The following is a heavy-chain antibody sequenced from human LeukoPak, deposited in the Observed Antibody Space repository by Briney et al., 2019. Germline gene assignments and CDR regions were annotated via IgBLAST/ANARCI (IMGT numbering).Heavy chain of an antibody. CDR3: ARDFFPIVDSSWYEIGY. CDR2: LSSSSSYI. Sequence: GGSLRLSCAASGFIFSSYNMNWVRQAPGKGLEWVSSLSSSSSYIYYADSVKGRFTISRDNSKNTLYLQMDSLRSEDTAVYYCARDFFPIVDSSWYEIGYWGQGTLVTVSS. D-gene: IGHD6-13*01. J-gene: IGHJ4*01. V-gene: IGHV3-21*01. CDR1: GFIFSSYN.